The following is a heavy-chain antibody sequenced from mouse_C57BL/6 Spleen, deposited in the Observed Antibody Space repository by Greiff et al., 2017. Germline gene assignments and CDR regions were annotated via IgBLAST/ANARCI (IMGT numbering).Heavy chain of an antibody. J-gene: IGHJ1*03. Sequence: ESGPGLVKPSQSLSLTCSVTGYSITSGYYWNWIRQFPGNKLEWMGYISYDGSNNYNPSLKNRISITRDTSKNQFFLKLNSVTTEDTATYYCARDPQNWYFDVWGTGTTVTVSS. CDR2: ISYDGSN. CDR1: GYSITSGYY. CDR3: ARDPQNWYFDV. V-gene: IGHV3-6*01.